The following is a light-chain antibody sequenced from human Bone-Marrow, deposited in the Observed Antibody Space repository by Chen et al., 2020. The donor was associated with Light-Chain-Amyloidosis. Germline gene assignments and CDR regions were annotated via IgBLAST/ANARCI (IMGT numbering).Light chain of an antibody. Sequence: SHELTQPPSVSVSPGHTARITCSGDDLPTKYAYWYQQKPGNAPVLVIHRDTERPSGISERFSGSSSGTTATLTISGVQAEDEADYHCQSADSSGTYEVIFGGGTKLTVL. V-gene: IGLV3-25*03. CDR3: QSADSSGTYEVI. J-gene: IGLJ2*01. CDR2: RDT. CDR1: DLPTKY.